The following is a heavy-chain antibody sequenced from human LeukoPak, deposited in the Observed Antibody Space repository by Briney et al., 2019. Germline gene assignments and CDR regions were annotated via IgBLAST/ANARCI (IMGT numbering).Heavy chain of an antibody. D-gene: IGHD3-22*01. CDR2: IIGSGVST. V-gene: IGHV3-23*01. CDR3: AKDPAPPNYYDSSGYQGF. J-gene: IGHJ4*02. CDR1: GFTFSSYG. Sequence: GGSLRLSCAASGFTFSSYGMSWVRQAPGKGLEWVSAIIGSGVSTYYADSVKGRFTISRDNSKNTLYLQMNSLRAEDTAVYYCAKDPAPPNYYDSSGYQGFWGQGTLVTVSS.